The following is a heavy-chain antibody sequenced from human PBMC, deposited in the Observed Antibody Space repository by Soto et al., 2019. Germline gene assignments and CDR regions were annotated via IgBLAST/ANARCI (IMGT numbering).Heavy chain of an antibody. CDR2: ISYDGSNK. CDR3: ARGPYYYDSSAYRTPDAFDI. D-gene: IGHD3-22*01. V-gene: IGHV3-30-3*01. J-gene: IGHJ3*02. Sequence: QVQLVESGGGVVQPGRSLRLSCAASGFTFSSYAMHWVRQAPGKGLEWVAVISYDGSNKYYADSVKGRFTISRDNSKNTLYLQMNSLRAEDTAVYYCARGPYYYDSSAYRTPDAFDIWGQGTMVTVSS. CDR1: GFTFSSYA.